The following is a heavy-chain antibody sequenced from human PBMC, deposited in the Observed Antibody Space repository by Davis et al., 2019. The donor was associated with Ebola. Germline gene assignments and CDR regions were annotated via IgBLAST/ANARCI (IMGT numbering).Heavy chain of an antibody. Sequence: PSVKVSCKASGYTFTSYDINWVRQATGQGLEWMGWMNPNSGNTGYAQKFQGRVTMTRNTSISTAYMELSSLRSEDTAVYYCARGGDVLLWFGEADAFDIWGQGTMVTVSS. CDR3: ARGGDVLLWFGEADAFDI. CDR2: MNPNSGNT. J-gene: IGHJ3*02. D-gene: IGHD3-10*01. V-gene: IGHV1-8*01. CDR1: GYTFTSYD.